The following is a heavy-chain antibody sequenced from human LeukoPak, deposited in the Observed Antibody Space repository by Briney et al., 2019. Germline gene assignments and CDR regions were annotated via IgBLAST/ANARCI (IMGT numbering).Heavy chain of an antibody. D-gene: IGHD6-19*01. J-gene: IGHJ4*02. Sequence: SETLSLTCSVSGGSVSSGNYNWSWIRQPPGKGLEWIGYIYYSGSTYYNPSLKSRVTISQDTLKNQFSLKLTSVTAADTAVYYCARRIVVAGLFDYWGQGILVTVSS. V-gene: IGHV4-61*01. CDR3: ARRIVVAGLFDY. CDR1: GGSVSSGNYN. CDR2: IYYSGST.